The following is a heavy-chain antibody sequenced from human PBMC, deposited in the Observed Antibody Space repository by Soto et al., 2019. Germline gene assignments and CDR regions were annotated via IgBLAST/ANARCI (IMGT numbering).Heavy chain of an antibody. CDR1: GFNFSSYA. CDR2: ISYDGSNK. Sequence: GGSLRLPYAAAGFNFSSYARHWVRQAPGKGLEWVAVISYDGSNKYYADSVKGRFTISRDNSKNTLYLQMNSLRAEDTAVYYCARVPDSGWYLYFDYWGQGTLVTVSS. V-gene: IGHV3-30-3*01. J-gene: IGHJ4*02. D-gene: IGHD6-19*01. CDR3: ARVPDSGWYLYFDY.